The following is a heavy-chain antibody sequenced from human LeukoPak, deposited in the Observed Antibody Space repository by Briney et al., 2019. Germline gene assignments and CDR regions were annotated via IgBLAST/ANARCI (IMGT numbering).Heavy chain of an antibody. V-gene: IGHV3-74*01. J-gene: IGHJ4*02. CDR1: GFTFSSYW. CDR2: INSDGRST. Sequence: GGSLRLSCAASGFTFSSYWMHWLRHAPGKGLVWVSRINSDGRSTDYADSVKGRFTISRDNSKNTLYLQMNSLRPEDTAVYYCAKDLGGIHYFDYWGQGTLVSVSS. CDR3: AKDLGGIHYFDY.